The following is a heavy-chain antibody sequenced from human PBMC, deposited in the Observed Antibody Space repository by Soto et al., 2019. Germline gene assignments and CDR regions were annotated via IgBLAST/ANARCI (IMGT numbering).Heavy chain of an antibody. Sequence: SVKVSCKASGGTFSSYAISWVRQAPGQGLEWMGGIIPIFGTANYAQKFQGRVTITADESTSTAYMELSSLRSEDTAVYYCASQYYDFWSGSPGKLSYYYGMDVWG. J-gene: IGHJ6*02. CDR2: IIPIFGTA. D-gene: IGHD3-3*01. CDR1: GGTFSSYA. CDR3: ASQYYDFWSGSPGKLSYYYGMDV. V-gene: IGHV1-69*13.